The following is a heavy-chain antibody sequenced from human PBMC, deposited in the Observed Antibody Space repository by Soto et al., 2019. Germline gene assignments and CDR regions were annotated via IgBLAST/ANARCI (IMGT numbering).Heavy chain of an antibody. Sequence: EVQLLESGGGLVQTGGSLRLSCVASGFTFSSYAMSWVRQAPGKGPEWVSSISSSGGSTYYADSVTGRSTISRAYSKNTRYLQMDSRRDDDTAVYYCAKGPYDYDYCFDSWGQGTMVTVSS. V-gene: IGHV3-23*01. CDR2: ISSSGGST. CDR3: AKGPYDYDYCFDS. CDR1: GFTFSSYA. D-gene: IGHD3-16*01. J-gene: IGHJ4*02.